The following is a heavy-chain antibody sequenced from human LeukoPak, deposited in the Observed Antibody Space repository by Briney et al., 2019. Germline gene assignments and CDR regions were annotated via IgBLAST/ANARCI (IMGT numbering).Heavy chain of an antibody. Sequence: SVKVSCKASGYTFTSYYMHWVRQAPGQGLEWMGIINPSGGSTSYAQKFQGRVTMTRDTSTSTVYMELSSLRSEDTAVYYCARNIQLWFDYYYYGMDVWGQGTTVTVSS. D-gene: IGHD5-18*01. CDR3: ARNIQLWFDYYYYGMDV. CDR1: GYTFTSYY. V-gene: IGHV1-46*01. CDR2: INPSGGST. J-gene: IGHJ6*02.